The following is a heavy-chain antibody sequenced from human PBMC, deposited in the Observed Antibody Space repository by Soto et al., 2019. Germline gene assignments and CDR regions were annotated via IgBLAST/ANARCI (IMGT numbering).Heavy chain of an antibody. CDR1: GFTFTSSA. V-gene: IGHV1-58*01. J-gene: IGHJ6*02. Sequence: SVKVSCKASGFTFTSSAVQWVRQARGQRLEWIGWIVVGSGNTNYAQKFQERVTITRDMSTSTAYMELSSLRSEDTAVYYCAADPSSGGSFHFYYYYGMDVWGQGTTVTVSS. CDR3: AADPSSGGSFHFYYYYGMDV. D-gene: IGHD2-15*01. CDR2: IVVGSGNT.